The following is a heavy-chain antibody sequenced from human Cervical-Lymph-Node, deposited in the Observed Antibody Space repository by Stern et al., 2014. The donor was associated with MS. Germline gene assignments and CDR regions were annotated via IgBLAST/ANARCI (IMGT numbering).Heavy chain of an antibody. J-gene: IGHJ4*02. D-gene: IGHD2-21*02. Sequence: EVQLVESGGGLVQPGGSLRLSCAASGFIFSNYAMSWVRQAPGKGLEWVSHFSGSGGSNAYYADSVKGRFTISRDNSKNTLYLQMNSLRAEDTAIYYCAKSDCGGDCHLLDYWGQGILVTVSS. CDR1: GFIFSNYA. CDR3: AKSDCGGDCHLLDY. CDR2: FSGSGGSNA. V-gene: IGHV3-23*04.